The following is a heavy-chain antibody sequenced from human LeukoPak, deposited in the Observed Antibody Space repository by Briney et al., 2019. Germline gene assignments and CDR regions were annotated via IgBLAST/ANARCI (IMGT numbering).Heavy chain of an antibody. Sequence: PGGSLRLSCAASGFTFRSYGLHWVRQAPGKGLEWVAVISYDGSNKYYADSVKGRFTISRDNSKNTLYLQMNSLRAEDTAVYYCAKKPSCYDSSPLTGPGDYWGQGTLVTVSS. CDR3: AKKPSCYDSSPLTGPGDY. CDR1: GFTFRSYG. V-gene: IGHV3-30*18. CDR2: ISYDGSNK. J-gene: IGHJ4*02. D-gene: IGHD3-22*01.